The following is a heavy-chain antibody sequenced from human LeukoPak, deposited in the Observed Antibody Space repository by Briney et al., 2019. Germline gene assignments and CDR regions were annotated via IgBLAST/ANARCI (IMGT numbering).Heavy chain of an antibody. CDR3: ARDGGYCSSASCYKYFDY. CDR2: IIPIFGIA. CDR1: GGTFSSFA. V-gene: IGHV1-69*04. D-gene: IGHD2-2*02. Sequence: GASVKVCCKASGGTFSSFAISWVRQAPGQGLEWMGRIIPIFGIANYAQKFQDRVTITADRSTSTAYMELSSLRSEDTAVYYCARDGGYCSSASCYKYFDYWGQGTLVTVSS. J-gene: IGHJ4*02.